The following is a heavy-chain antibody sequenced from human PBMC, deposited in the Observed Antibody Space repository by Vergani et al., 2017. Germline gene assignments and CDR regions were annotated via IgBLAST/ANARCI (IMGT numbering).Heavy chain of an antibody. CDR3: AKDQIAVAGTYGDLFDY. Sequence: QVQLVQSGAEVKKPGSSVKVSCKASGGTFSSYAISWVRQAPGQGLEWMGGIIPIFGTANYAQKFQGRVTITADESTSTAYMELSSLRSEDTAVYYCAKDQIAVAGTYGDLFDYWGQGTLVTVSS. J-gene: IGHJ4*02. D-gene: IGHD6-19*01. CDR1: GGTFSSYA. V-gene: IGHV1-69*01. CDR2: IIPIFGTA.